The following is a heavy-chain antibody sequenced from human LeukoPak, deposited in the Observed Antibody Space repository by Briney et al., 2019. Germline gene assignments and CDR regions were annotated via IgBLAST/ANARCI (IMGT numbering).Heavy chain of an antibody. Sequence: PGGSLRLSCAASGFTFSSYAMHWVRQAPGKGLEWVAVISYDGSNKYYADSVKGRFTISRDNSKNTLYLQMNSLRAEDTAVYYCARDPRLRYFDWLWGFDYWGQGTLVTVSS. CDR2: ISYDGSNK. CDR1: GFTFSSYA. CDR3: ARDPRLRYFDWLWGFDY. D-gene: IGHD3-9*01. V-gene: IGHV3-30-3*01. J-gene: IGHJ4*02.